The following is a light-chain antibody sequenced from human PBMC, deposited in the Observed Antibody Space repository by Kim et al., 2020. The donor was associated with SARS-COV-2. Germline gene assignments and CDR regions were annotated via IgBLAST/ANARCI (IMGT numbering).Light chain of an antibody. CDR3: QQYGSSPLT. CDR2: GAT. CDR1: QSVSTS. Sequence: LSPGERATLSCRASQSVSTSLAWYQHKSVQAPRLLIFGATNRASGIPDRFSGSGSGTDFTLTISRLEPEDFALYYCQQYGSSPLTFGGGTKVDIK. J-gene: IGKJ4*01. V-gene: IGKV3-20*01.